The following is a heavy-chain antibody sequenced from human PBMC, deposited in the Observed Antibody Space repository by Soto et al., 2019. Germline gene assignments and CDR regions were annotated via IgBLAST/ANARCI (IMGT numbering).Heavy chain of an antibody. J-gene: IGHJ6*02. Sequence: QVTLKESGPTLVKPTQTLTLTCTVSGLSLRTTGVGVGWVRQPPGKALEWLALLYWDDDQRYSPSLRSRLTIAKDISEEQVVLTVTNMDTVDTATYYCVQSRCGGDCLEIYSSHAYNGLDVWGQGTTVTVSS. CDR1: GLSLRTTGVG. CDR3: VQSRCGGDCLEIYSSHAYNGLDV. V-gene: IGHV2-5*02. CDR2: LYWDDDQ. D-gene: IGHD2-21*02.